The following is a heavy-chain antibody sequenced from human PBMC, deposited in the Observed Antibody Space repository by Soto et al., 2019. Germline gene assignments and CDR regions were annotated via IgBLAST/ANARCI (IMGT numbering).Heavy chain of an antibody. J-gene: IGHJ4*02. Sequence: SETLCLTCAVSPGSISSGGYSWSWIRPPPGKGLERIGYIYPSGSTYYTPSLKSRVTISVDRSKNQFSLKLSSVTAADPALYYCAISTLRCDSVFVPGRSQVAYYFHYWGQGTLVTVSS. V-gene: IGHV4-30-2*01. D-gene: IGHD3-16*02. CDR1: PGSISSGGYS. CDR3: AISTLRCDSVFVPGRSQVAYYFHY. CDR2: IYPSGST.